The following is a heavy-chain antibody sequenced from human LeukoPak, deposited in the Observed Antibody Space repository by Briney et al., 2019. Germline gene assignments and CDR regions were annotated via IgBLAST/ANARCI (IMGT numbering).Heavy chain of an antibody. CDR3: ARDVTMVRDSRDWFDP. D-gene: IGHD3-10*01. CDR1: GYTFTSYD. V-gene: IGHV1-8*01. CDR2: MNPNSGNT. Sequence: ASVKVSCKASGYTFTSYDINWVRQATGRGLEWMGWMNPNSGNTGYAQKFQGRVTMTRNTSISTAYMELSSLRSEDTAVYYCARDVTMVRDSRDWFDPWGQGTLVTVSS. J-gene: IGHJ5*02.